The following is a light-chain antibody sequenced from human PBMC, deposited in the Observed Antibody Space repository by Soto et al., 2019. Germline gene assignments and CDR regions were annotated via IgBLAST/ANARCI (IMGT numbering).Light chain of an antibody. V-gene: IGKV3-20*01. CDR3: QQYGTS. CDR2: GAS. J-gene: IGKJ5*01. Sequence: EIVLTQSPGTLSLSPGERATLSCRASQSVRSTHLAWYQQKPGQAPRLLIFGASNRATGIPDRFSGSGSGADFTLTISRLEPEDFAVYYCQQYGTSFGQGTRLEIK. CDR1: QSVRSTH.